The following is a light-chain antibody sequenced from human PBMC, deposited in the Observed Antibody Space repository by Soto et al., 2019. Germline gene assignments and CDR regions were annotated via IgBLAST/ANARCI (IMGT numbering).Light chain of an antibody. CDR2: ATS. CDR3: QQGYSSRWT. CDR1: QNIRSY. J-gene: IGKJ1*01. Sequence: DIQMTQSPSSLSASVGDRVTITCRASQNIRSYLNWYQQKPGKGPQLLIYATSSLQTGVPSRFSASGSGTDFSLVISDLQPEDSATYYCQQGYSSRWTSGRGTKVEI. V-gene: IGKV1-39*01.